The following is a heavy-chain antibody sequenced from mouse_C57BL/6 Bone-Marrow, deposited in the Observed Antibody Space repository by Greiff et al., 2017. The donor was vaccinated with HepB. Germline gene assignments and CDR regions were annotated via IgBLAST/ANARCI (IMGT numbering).Heavy chain of an antibody. D-gene: IGHD1-3*01. J-gene: IGHJ4*01. CDR3: ARGEWIRAIDY. V-gene: IGHV1-50*01. CDR1: GYTFTSYW. CDR2: IDPSDSYT. Sequence: VQLQQPGAELVKPGASVKLSCKASGYTFTSYWMHWVKQRPGQGLEWIGEIDPSDSYTNYNQKFKGKATLTVDTSSSTAYMQISSLTSEDSAVYDCARGEWIRAIDYWDQGTAVTVTS.